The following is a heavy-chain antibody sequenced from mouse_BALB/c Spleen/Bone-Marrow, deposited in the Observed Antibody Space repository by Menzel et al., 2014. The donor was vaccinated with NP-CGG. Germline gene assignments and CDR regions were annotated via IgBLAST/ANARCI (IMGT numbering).Heavy chain of an antibody. D-gene: IGHD4-1*01. CDR2: IYPGNVNT. CDR1: GYTFTSYY. V-gene: IGHV1S56*01. CDR3: AREANWNFDY. J-gene: IGHJ2*01. Sequence: QVQLQQSGPELVKPGASVRISCKAAGYTFTSYYIHWVKQRPGQGLEWIGWIYPGNVNTKYNEKFKGKATLTADKSSSTAYFLLSSLTSEDSAVYFCAREANWNFDYWGQGTTLTVPS.